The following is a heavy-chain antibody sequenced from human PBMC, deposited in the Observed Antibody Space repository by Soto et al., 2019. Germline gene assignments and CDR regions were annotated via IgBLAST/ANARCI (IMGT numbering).Heavy chain of an antibody. CDR2: ISGSSSYT. CDR3: ARDRLKGDMAYDY. D-gene: IGHD2-15*01. CDR1: GFTFSDYY. Sequence: PGGSLRLSCAASGFTFSDYYMNWIRQAPGKGLEWVSYISGSSSYTNYADSVKGRFTISRDNAKNSLYLQMDSLRAEDTAVYYCARDRLKGDMAYDYWGQGTLVTVSS. V-gene: IGHV3-11*06. J-gene: IGHJ4*02.